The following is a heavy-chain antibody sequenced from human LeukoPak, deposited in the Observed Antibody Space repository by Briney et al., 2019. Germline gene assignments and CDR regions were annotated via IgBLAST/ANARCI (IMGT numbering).Heavy chain of an antibody. D-gene: IGHD1-26*01. V-gene: IGHV3-7*01. J-gene: IGHJ3*02. CDR3: ARPGVAGGAFDI. CDR2: IEPDGSDK. CDR1: AFTLSETW. Sequence: GGSLRLSCAASAFTLSETWMNWVRQVPGKGLQWVGNIEPDGSDKYYLDSVEGQFTISRDNVKNSLYLQMYSLRVEDTGVYYCARPGVAGGAFDIWGQGTVVIVSS.